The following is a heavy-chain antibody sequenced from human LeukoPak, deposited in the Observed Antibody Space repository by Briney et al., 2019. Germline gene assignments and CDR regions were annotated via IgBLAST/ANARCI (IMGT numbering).Heavy chain of an antibody. D-gene: IGHD3-22*01. CDR3: ARAPRIYYFDSSGTFDY. CDR1: GFSFSNYS. CDR2: ISSSSTYI. V-gene: IGHV3-21*01. Sequence: GGSLRLSCAASGFSFSNYSMNWVRHAPGEGLEWVSSISSSSTYIYYADSVKGRFTISRDNTKNSLYLQMNSLRAEDTAVYYCARAPRIYYFDSSGTFDYWGQGTLVTVSS. J-gene: IGHJ4*02.